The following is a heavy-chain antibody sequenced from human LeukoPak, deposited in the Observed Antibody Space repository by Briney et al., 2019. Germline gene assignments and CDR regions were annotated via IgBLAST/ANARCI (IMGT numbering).Heavy chain of an antibody. CDR2: TRNKANSYTT. V-gene: IGHV3-72*01. Sequence: GGSLRLSCAASGFTFSDHYMDWVRQAPGKGLEWVGRTRNKANSYTTEYAASVKGRFTISRDNSKNSLYLQMNSLKTEDTAVYYCARGSAVGSCYPNWGQGTLVTVSS. CDR1: GFTFSDHY. J-gene: IGHJ4*02. D-gene: IGHD2-15*01. CDR3: ARGSAVGSCYPN.